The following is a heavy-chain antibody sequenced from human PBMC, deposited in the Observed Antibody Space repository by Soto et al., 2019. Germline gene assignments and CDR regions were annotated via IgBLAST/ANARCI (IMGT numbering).Heavy chain of an antibody. Sequence: PGGSLRLSCAASGFTFSSYAMHWVRQAPGKGLEYVSAISSNGGSTYYANSVKGRFTISRDNSKNTLYLQMGSLRAEDMAVYYCARVQAYYYYYYMDVWGKGTTVTVSS. CDR1: GFTFSSYA. V-gene: IGHV3-64*01. J-gene: IGHJ6*03. D-gene: IGHD1-1*01. CDR2: ISSNGGST. CDR3: ARVQAYYYYYYMDV.